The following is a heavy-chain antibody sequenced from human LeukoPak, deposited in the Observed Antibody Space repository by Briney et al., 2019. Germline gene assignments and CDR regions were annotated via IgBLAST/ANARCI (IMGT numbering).Heavy chain of an antibody. CDR2: IYYSGST. CDR1: GGSISSSSYY. CDR3: ARATSSYFYYMDV. J-gene: IGHJ6*03. V-gene: IGHV4-39*07. Sequence: SETLSLTCTVSGGSISSSSYYWGWIRQPPGKGLEWIGSIYYSGSTYYNPSLKSRVTISAGTSKNQFSLNVSSVTAADTAVYYCARATSSYFYYMDVWGKGTTVTISS. D-gene: IGHD5-12*01.